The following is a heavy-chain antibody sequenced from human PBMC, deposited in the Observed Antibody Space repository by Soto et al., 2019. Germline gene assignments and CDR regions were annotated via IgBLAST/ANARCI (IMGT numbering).Heavy chain of an antibody. D-gene: IGHD3-22*01. CDR3: ALRSMAVVPEY. Sequence: QVQLQESGPGLVKPSETLSLTCAVSGDSISSYYCMWIRQPPGKGLESIGYLYYGRSANYNPSLTSLVTLSVDTSPNQYSLTLSSMTAADTAVYYCALRSMAVVPEYWGQGTLVTVSS. V-gene: IGHV4-59*01. CDR2: LYYGRSA. J-gene: IGHJ4*02. CDR1: GDSISSYY.